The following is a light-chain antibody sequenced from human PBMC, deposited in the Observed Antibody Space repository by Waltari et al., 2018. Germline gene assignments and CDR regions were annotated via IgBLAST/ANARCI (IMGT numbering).Light chain of an antibody. Sequence: DIFLTQSPRPLSLYPGERATLSCRASQSVSRFLAWYQQKPGQAPRLLIYGASTRATGIPDRFSGSGSGTDFSLTISRLEPEDFAVYYCQKYDRLPATFGQGTKVEIK. CDR1: QSVSRF. V-gene: IGKV3-20*01. CDR2: GAS. CDR3: QKYDRLPAT. J-gene: IGKJ1*01.